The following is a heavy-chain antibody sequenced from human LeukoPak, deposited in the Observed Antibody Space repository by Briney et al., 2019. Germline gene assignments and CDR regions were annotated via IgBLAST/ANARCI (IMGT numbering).Heavy chain of an antibody. J-gene: IGHJ4*02. CDR3: ARDGGERYYFDY. D-gene: IGHD3-10*01. CDR2: INPSGGST. Sequence: ASVKVSCKASGYTFTSYYMHWVRQAPGQGLEWMGIINPSGGSTSYAQKFQGRVTMTRDTSTSTVYMELSNLRSEDTAVYYCARDGGERYYFDYWGQGTLVTVSS. V-gene: IGHV1-46*01. CDR1: GYTFTSYY.